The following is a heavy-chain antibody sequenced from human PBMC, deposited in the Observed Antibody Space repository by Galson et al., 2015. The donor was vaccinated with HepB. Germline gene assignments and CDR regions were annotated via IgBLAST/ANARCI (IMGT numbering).Heavy chain of an antibody. V-gene: IGHV1-8*01. J-gene: IGHJ4*02. CDR1: GYTFTSYD. D-gene: IGHD3-22*01. CDR3: ASGTYYDSSGPGY. Sequence: SVKVSCKASGYTFTSYDINWVRQATGQGLEWMGWMNPNSGNTGYAQKFQGRVTMTRDTSISTAYMELSSLRSEDTAVYYCASGTYYDSSGPGYWGQGTLVTVSS. CDR2: MNPNSGNT.